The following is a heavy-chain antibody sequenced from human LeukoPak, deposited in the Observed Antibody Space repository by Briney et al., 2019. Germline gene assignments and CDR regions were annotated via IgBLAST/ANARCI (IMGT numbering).Heavy chain of an antibody. CDR1: GFAFSRYW. J-gene: IGHJ4*02. CDR3: ARAIRGSAVDTGDR. Sequence: GGSLRLSCAASGFAFSRYWMRWVRQAPGKGLEGVANIKNDGSEEYYVDSVKGRFTISRDNARNSLFLQMNSLTVEDTAVYYCARAIRGSAVDTGDRWGQGTLVTVSS. CDR2: IKNDGSEE. D-gene: IGHD3-10*01. V-gene: IGHV3-7*01.